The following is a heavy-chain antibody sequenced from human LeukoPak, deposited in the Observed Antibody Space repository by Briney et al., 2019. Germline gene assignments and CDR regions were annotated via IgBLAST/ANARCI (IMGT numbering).Heavy chain of an antibody. CDR1: GFTFSDYY. CDR3: ASRVVDY. J-gene: IGHJ4*02. Sequence: PGGSLRLSCAASGFTFSDYYMSWVRQAPGKGLEWISYISGSGSAIFYTDSVKGRFTISRDNAKNSVYLQMNSLRAEDMAVYYCASRVVDYWGQGTLVTVSS. CDR2: ISGSGSAI. V-gene: IGHV3-11*01. D-gene: IGHD3-3*01.